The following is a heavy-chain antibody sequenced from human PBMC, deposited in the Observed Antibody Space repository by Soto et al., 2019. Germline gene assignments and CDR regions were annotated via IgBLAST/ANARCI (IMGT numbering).Heavy chain of an antibody. CDR1: GFTFSSYG. CDR2: IWYDGSNK. Sequence: GGSLRLSCAASGFTFSSYGMHWVRQAPGKGLEWVAVIWYDGSNKYYADSVKGRFTISRDNSKNTLYLQMNSLRAEDTAVYYYARDSRARGYYFDYWGQGTLVTVSS. V-gene: IGHV3-33*01. J-gene: IGHJ4*02. CDR3: ARDSRARGYYFDY.